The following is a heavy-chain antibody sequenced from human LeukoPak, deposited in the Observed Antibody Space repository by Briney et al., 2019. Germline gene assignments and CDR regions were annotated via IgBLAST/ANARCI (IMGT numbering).Heavy chain of an antibody. D-gene: IGHD1-20*01. CDR1: GFTFSGNW. Sequence: GGSLRLSCAASGFTFSGNWMNWVRQAPGKGLVWVSRINGDGSSTSYAGSVKGRFTTSRDNARNTLYLQMNSLRAEDTAVYYCASLGGITVTGPYDFDYWGQGTVVTVSS. V-gene: IGHV3-74*01. CDR2: INGDGSST. CDR3: ASLGGITVTGPYDFDY. J-gene: IGHJ4*02.